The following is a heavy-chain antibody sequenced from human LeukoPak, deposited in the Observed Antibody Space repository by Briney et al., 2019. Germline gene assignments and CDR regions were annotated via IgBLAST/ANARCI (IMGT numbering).Heavy chain of an antibody. CDR2: INHSGST. CDR1: GGSFSGYY. CDR3: ARSPRRLGYCSGGSCYYYYGMDV. V-gene: IGHV4-34*01. J-gene: IGHJ6*02. Sequence: PSETLSLTCAVYGGSFSGYYWSWIRQPPGKGLEWIGEINHSGSTNYNPSLKSRVTISVDTFKNQFSLKLSSVTAADTAVYYCARSPRRLGYCSGGSCYYYYGMDVWGQGTTVTVSS. D-gene: IGHD2-15*01.